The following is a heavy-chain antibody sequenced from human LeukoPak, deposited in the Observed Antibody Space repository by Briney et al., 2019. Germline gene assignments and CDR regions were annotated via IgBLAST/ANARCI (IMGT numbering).Heavy chain of an antibody. V-gene: IGHV3-53*01. J-gene: IGHJ4*02. CDR2: IYSGGST. CDR3: ARYGY. CDR1: GFIFGDYW. D-gene: IGHD3-10*01. Sequence: GGSLRLSCVASGFIFGDYWMRWVRQAPGKGLEWVSVIYSGGSTYYADSVKGRFTTSRDNSKNTLYLQMNSLRAEDTAVYYCARYGYWGQGTLVTVSS.